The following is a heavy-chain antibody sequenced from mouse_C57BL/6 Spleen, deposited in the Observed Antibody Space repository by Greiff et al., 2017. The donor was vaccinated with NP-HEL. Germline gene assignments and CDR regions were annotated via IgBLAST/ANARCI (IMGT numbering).Heavy chain of an antibody. CDR3: ARLENYYGSSPSVFDV. J-gene: IGHJ1*03. CDR1: GFTFSSYG. CDR2: ISSGGSYT. Sequence: EVKLVESGGDLVKPGGSLKLSCAASGFTFSSYGMSWVRQTPDKRLEWVATISSGGSYTYYPDSVKGRFTISRDNAKNTLYLQMSSLKSEDTAMYYCARLENYYGSSPSVFDVWGTGTTVTVSS. D-gene: IGHD1-1*01. V-gene: IGHV5-6*01.